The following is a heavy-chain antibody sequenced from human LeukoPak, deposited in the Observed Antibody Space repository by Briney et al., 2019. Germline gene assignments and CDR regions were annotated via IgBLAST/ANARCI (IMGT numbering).Heavy chain of an antibody. V-gene: IGHV3-30*03. CDR3: ARDPGNPAHRFDH. J-gene: IGHJ4*02. CDR1: GFTFSTSI. Sequence: GGSLRLSCAASGFTFSTSIMHWVRQAPGKGLEWVAVISYDGDNKYYADSVKGRFTISRDNSKSTLYVQMNSLRAEDTAVYYCARDPGNPAHRFDHWGQGTLVTVSS. CDR2: ISYDGDNK. D-gene: IGHD1-26*01.